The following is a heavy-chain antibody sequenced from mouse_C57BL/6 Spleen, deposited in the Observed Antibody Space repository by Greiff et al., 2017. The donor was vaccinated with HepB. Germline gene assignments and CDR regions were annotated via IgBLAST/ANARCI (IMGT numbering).Heavy chain of an antibody. J-gene: IGHJ4*01. CDR2: IYPRSGNT. V-gene: IGHV1-81*01. D-gene: IGHD1-1*01. CDR1: GYTFTCYG. CDR3: ARDYGYAMDY. Sequence: VQLQQSGAELARPGASVKLSCKASGYTFTCYGISWVKQRTGQGLEWIGEIYPRSGNTYYNEKIKGKATLTADKSSSTAYMELRSLTSEDSAVYFCARDYGYAMDYWGQGTSVTVSS.